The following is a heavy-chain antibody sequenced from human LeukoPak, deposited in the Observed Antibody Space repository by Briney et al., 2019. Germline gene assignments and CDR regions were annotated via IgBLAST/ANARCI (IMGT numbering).Heavy chain of an antibody. CDR2: VYYSGNT. CDR1: GGSISSSNYY. V-gene: IGHV4-39*07. J-gene: IGHJ3*02. D-gene: IGHD2-2*01. Sequence: SETLSLTCTVSGGSISSSNYYWGWIRQPPGKRLEWIGSVYYSGNTYYNPSLKSRVTISVDPSKNQFSLNLSSVTAADTAVYYCALPATVLAAFDIWGQGTMVTVSS. CDR3: ALPATVLAAFDI.